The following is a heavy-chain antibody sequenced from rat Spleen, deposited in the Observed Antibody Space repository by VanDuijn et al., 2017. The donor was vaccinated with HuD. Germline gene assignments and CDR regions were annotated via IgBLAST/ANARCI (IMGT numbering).Heavy chain of an antibody. CDR2: IWAGGGT. Sequence: QVQLKESGPGVVQPSQTLSLTCTVSGFSLTSYHVSWVRQPPGKSLVWMGTIWAGGGTNYNSAVQSRLTISRDTSKSQVFLKMNSLQPEDTGTYYCARHDYGGYSGDYWGQGVMVTVSS. CDR3: ARHDYGGYSGDY. D-gene: IGHD1-11*01. V-gene: IGHV2-72*01. J-gene: IGHJ2*01. CDR1: GFSLTSYH.